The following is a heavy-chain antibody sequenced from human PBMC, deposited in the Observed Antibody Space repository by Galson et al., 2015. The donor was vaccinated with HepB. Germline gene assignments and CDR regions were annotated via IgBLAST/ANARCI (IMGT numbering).Heavy chain of an antibody. CDR2: INSDGSST. Sequence: SLRLSCAASGFTFSSYWMHWVRQAPGKGLVWVSRINSDGSSTTYADSVKGRFTISRDNAKNMLYLQMNSLRAEDTAVYYCAKGSAVTKIDPWGQGTLVTVSS. J-gene: IGHJ5*02. CDR3: AKGSAVTKIDP. V-gene: IGHV3-74*03. D-gene: IGHD1/OR15-1a*01. CDR1: GFTFSSYW.